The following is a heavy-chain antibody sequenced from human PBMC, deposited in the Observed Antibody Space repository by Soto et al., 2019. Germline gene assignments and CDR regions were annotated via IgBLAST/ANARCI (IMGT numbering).Heavy chain of an antibody. J-gene: IGHJ3*02. V-gene: IGHV2-5*02. CDR2: IYWDDDK. CDR1: GFSLSTSGVS. CDR3: AHRVVGEDAFDI. Sequence: QITLKESGPTLVKPTQTLTLTCTLSGFSLSTSGVSVGWIRQPPGKALEWLALIYWDDDKRYNPSLMDRLTITNDTSKNQVVLIMTNIDPVDTATYYCAHRVVGEDAFDIWGQGTLVTVSS.